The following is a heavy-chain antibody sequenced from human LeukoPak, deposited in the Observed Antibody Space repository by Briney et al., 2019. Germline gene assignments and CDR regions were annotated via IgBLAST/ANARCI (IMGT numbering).Heavy chain of an antibody. V-gene: IGHV1-2*02. J-gene: IGHJ4*02. D-gene: IGHD2-21*02. CDR3: ARGSYCGGDCPDS. CDR1: GYTFTSYY. Sequence: GASVKVSCKASGYTFTSYYMHWVRQAPGQGLEWMGWLNPNSGDTNYAQKFQGRVTMTRDTSISTAYMELSSLRFDDTAVYYCARGSYCGGDCPDSWGQGTLVTVSS. CDR2: LNPNSGDT.